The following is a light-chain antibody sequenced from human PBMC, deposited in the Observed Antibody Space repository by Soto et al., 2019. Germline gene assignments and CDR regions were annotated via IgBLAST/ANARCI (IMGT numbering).Light chain of an antibody. Sequence: DIQMTQSPSSLSASVGDRVTITCRASQGISNYLAWFQQKPGKVPKLLIYAASTSQSGVPSRFSGSGSGTDFTLTISRLQPEDVATYYCQKYNSAPLTFGGGTKVEIK. CDR1: QGISNY. CDR2: AAS. J-gene: IGKJ4*01. V-gene: IGKV1-27*01. CDR3: QKYNSAPLT.